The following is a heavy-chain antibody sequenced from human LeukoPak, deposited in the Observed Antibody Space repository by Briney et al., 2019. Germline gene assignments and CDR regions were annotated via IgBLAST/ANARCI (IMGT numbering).Heavy chain of an antibody. J-gene: IGHJ2*01. CDR3: ARVRNYYDGSRHYYVYWYFDL. V-gene: IGHV3-7*03. Sequence: GGSLRLSCAASGFTFSSYWMSWVRQAPGKGLEWVANIKQDGSEKYYVDSVKGRFTISRDNAKNSLYLQMNSLRAEDSAVYFCARVRNYYDGSRHYYVYWYFDLWGRGTLVTVSS. D-gene: IGHD3-22*01. CDR1: GFTFSSYW. CDR2: IKQDGSEK.